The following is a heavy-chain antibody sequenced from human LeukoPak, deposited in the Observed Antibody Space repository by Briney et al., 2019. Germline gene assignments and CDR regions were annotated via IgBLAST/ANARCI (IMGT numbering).Heavy chain of an antibody. D-gene: IGHD2-8*02. CDR2: IDNGGRT. V-gene: IGHV3-66*01. J-gene: IGHJ4*02. CDR1: GFTFSSYS. Sequence: GESLRHSCAASGFTFSSYSMNWVRQAPGKGLDCVSVIDNGGRTYYAVSVKGRFTISRDKSKNMLYLQMNSPRAEDTAVYYCARGGVPGLFDYWGQGTLVTVSS. CDR3: ARGGVPGLFDY.